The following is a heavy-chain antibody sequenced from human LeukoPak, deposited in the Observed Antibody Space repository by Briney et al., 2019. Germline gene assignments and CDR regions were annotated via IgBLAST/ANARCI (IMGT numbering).Heavy chain of an antibody. CDR2: INHSGST. Sequence: SETLCLTCAVYGGSFSGYYWSWIRQPPGKGLEWIGEINHSGSTNYNPSLKSRVTISVDSSKNQFSLKLSSVTAADTAVYYCARTTEGGYTYDYFYYYYMDVWGKGTTVTISS. J-gene: IGHJ6*03. V-gene: IGHV4-34*01. CDR3: ARTTEGGYTYDYFYYYYMDV. D-gene: IGHD5-18*01. CDR1: GGSFSGYY.